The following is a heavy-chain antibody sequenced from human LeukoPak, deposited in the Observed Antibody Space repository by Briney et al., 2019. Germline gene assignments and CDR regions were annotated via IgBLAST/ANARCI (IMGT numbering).Heavy chain of an antibody. J-gene: IGHJ6*03. CDR3: ARNDYYGSGSYYNGVYMDV. Sequence: SETLSLTCTVSGGSISSGSYYWSWIRQPAGKGLEWIGRIYTSGSTNYNPSLKSRVTISVDTSKNQFSLKLSSVTAADTAVYYCARNDYYGSGSYYNGVYMDVWGKGTTVTVSS. CDR2: IYTSGST. CDR1: GGSISSGSYY. V-gene: IGHV4-61*02. D-gene: IGHD3-10*01.